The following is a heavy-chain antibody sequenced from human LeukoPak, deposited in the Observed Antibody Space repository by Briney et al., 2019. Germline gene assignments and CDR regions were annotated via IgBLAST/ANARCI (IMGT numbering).Heavy chain of an antibody. CDR2: IIYDGSNK. CDR1: GFTFAGYG. Sequence: GGSLRLSCTASGFTFAGYGMHWVRQAPGKGLEWVALIIYDGSNKYHVDSVKGRFTVSRDNSKNTLYLQMNSLRADDTAVYYCARDPYYYGSGSYYANWGQGTLVTVSS. V-gene: IGHV3-30*03. D-gene: IGHD3-10*01. CDR3: ARDPYYYGSGSYYAN. J-gene: IGHJ4*02.